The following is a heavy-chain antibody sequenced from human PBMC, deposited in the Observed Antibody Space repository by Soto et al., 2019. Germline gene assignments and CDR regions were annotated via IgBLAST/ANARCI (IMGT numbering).Heavy chain of an antibody. CDR1: GYTFINYY. D-gene: IGHD6-13*01. V-gene: IGHV1-46*01. J-gene: IGHJ4*02. CDR2: FNPTSGST. Sequence: QVQLVQSGAEVKKPGASVKLSCKASGYTFINYYIHCVRQAPGQGLDWMGLFNPTSGSTHYAQKFQGRVTLTMDTSTRTVYMELSSLRFDDTAVYYCARDLAAGDYWGQGTLVTVSS. CDR3: ARDLAAGDY.